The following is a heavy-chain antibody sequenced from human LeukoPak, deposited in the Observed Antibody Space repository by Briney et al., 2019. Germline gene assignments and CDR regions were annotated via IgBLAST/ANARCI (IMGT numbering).Heavy chain of an antibody. Sequence: ASLKVSCKTSGYPFTSYGITWVRQAPGQGLEWMGWISAYNGKTSYAEKLQGRVTMTIDTSTTTAYMELRSLRFDDTAVYYCARALRAYYGGSVYYHEPDAFDLWARRTVVSVFS. CDR1: GYPFTSYG. V-gene: IGHV1-18*01. D-gene: IGHD3-22*01. CDR2: ISAYNGKT. J-gene: IGHJ3*01. CDR3: ARALRAYYGGSVYYHEPDAFDL.